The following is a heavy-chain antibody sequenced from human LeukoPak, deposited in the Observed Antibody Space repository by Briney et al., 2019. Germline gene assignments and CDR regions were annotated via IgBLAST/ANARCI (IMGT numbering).Heavy chain of an antibody. CDR1: GGSISSGGYS. D-gene: IGHD6-13*01. CDR3: ARARDRSSWPLEDYYYGMDV. CDR2: IYHSGST. J-gene: IGHJ6*02. Sequence: SQTLSLTCAVSGGSISSGGYSWSWIRQPPGKGLEWIGYIYHSGSTYYNPSLKSRVTISVDRSKNLFSLKLTSMTAADTAVYYCARARDRSSWPLEDYYYGMDVWGQGTTVTVSS. V-gene: IGHV4-30-2*01.